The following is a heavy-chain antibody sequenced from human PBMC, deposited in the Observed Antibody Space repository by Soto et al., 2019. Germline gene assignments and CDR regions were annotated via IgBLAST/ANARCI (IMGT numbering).Heavy chain of an antibody. CDR3: ARQARGYYYSWFPP. CDR2: IFYSGGT. V-gene: IGHV4-39*01. Sequence: SVTLSLTCTLPRGSILDISYYWAWTRQLPGKGLEWIGTIFYSGGTFYTPSLKSRVTMSVDTSNNQFSLKLSSVTAADTAVYFCARQARGYYYSWFPPWAQGTLVTVS. J-gene: IGHJ5*02. CDR1: RGSILDISYY. D-gene: IGHD3-22*01.